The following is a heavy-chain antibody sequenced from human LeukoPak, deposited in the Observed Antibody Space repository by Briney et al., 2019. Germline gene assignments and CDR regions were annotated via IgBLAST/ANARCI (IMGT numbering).Heavy chain of an antibody. D-gene: IGHD4-17*01. CDR1: GYTFTTNA. CDR3: ALTTVTTHLVGAFDI. V-gene: IGHV1-3*03. J-gene: IGHJ3*02. Sequence: EASVKVSCKASGYTFTTNAIHWVRQAPGQRPEWMAWINAGNGNTEYSQDFQGRVTVTRDTFARIVYMELSSLRSEDMAVYYCALTTVTTHLVGAFDIWGQGTMVTVSS. CDR2: INAGNGNT.